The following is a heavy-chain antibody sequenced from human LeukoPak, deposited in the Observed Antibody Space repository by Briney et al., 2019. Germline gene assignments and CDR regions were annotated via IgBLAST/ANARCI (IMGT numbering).Heavy chain of an antibody. CDR3: ASLGDFDI. CDR2: IYYSGST. Sequence: KPSEALSLTCNVSGGSINNYYWSWIRQPPGKGLEWIGYIYYSGSTNYNPSLKSRVTISIDMSKNQFSLKLSSVTAADTAVYYCASLGDFDIWGQGTMVTVSS. V-gene: IGHV4-59*01. D-gene: IGHD3-10*01. CDR1: GGSINNYY. J-gene: IGHJ3*02.